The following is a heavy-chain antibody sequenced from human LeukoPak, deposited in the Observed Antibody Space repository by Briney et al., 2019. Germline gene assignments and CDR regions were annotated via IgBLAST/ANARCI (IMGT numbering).Heavy chain of an antibody. CDR1: GFTFSNYA. V-gene: IGHV3-23*01. CDR3: AKYISDSVDDALDL. Sequence: PGGSLRLSCAASGFTFSNYAMSWVRQTPGKGLEWVSGISDGGASTYNADSVDGRFTISRDNSKTTLSLEMDSLRADDTAVHYCAKYISDSVDDALDLWGPGTMVIVS. J-gene: IGHJ3*01. D-gene: IGHD4-11*01. CDR2: ISDGGAST.